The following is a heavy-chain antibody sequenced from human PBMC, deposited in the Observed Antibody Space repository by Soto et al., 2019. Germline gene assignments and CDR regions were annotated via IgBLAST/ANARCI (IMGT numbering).Heavy chain of an antibody. CDR2: IYYSGST. D-gene: IGHD6-25*01. CDR1: GGSISSYY. CDR3: ARLVAAHRVLDY. J-gene: IGHJ4*02. Sequence: SETLSLTCTASGGSISSYYWSWIRQPAGKGLEWIGYIYYSGSTNYNPSLKSRVTISVDTSKNQFSLKLSSVTAADTAVYYCARLVAAHRVLDYWGQGALVTVSS. V-gene: IGHV4-59*01.